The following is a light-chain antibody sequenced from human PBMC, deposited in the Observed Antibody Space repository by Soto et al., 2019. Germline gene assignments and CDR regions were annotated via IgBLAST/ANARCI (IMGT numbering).Light chain of an antibody. V-gene: IGLV2-18*01. J-gene: IGLJ3*02. CDR3: SLYTSSNTWV. CDR1: SRDVDSYSP. CDR2: EVS. Sequence: QSALTQPPSVSGSPGQSVTISCTGTSRDVDSYSPVSWYQHPPGTAPKLMIYEVSNRPSGVPDRFSGSKSGNTASLTISGLQAEDEADYYCSLYTSSNTWVFGGGTKLTVL.